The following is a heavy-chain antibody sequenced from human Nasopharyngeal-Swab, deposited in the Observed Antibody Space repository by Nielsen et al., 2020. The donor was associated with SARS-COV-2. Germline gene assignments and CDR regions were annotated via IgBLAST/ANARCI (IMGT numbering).Heavy chain of an antibody. Sequence: GESLKISCAASGFTVSSNYMSWVRQAPGKGLEWVSVIYSGGSTYYADSVKGRFTISRDNAKNSLYPQMNSLRAEDTAVYYCASMVSNYFDYWGQGTLVTVSS. CDR3: ASMVSNYFDY. J-gene: IGHJ4*02. CDR1: GFTVSSNY. CDR2: IYSGGST. D-gene: IGHD2-8*01. V-gene: IGHV3-53*01.